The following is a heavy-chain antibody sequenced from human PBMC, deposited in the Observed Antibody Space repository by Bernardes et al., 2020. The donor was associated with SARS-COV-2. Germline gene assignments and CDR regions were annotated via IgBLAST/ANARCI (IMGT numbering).Heavy chain of an antibody. CDR2: IKGDLSER. CDR3: ARWRYYDSSGYYYYFDY. D-gene: IGHD3-22*01. V-gene: IGHV3-7*01. CDR1: GITFSKCW. J-gene: IGHJ4*02. Sequence: GGSLRLSRAASGITFSKCWMTWVRQAPGKGLEWVANIKGDLSERNYVDSVRGRFTISGDNVKNSLYLQMNSLRAEDTAVYYCARWRYYDSSGYYYYFDYWGQGALVTVSS.